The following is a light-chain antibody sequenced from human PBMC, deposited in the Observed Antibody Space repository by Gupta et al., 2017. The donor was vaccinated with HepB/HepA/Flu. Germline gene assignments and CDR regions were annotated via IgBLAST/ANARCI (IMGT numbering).Light chain of an antibody. V-gene: IGLV3-1*01. CDR1: KLGATY. CDR2: EDY. J-gene: IGLJ3*02. Sequence: SYELTQPPSVSVSPGQTANVTCSGDKLGATYACWYQQKPGQSPVLVIYEDYKRPSGIPERFSGSNSGNTATLTISETQAMDEADYYCQAWDSSTAHVVFGGGTKLTVL. CDR3: QAWDSSTAHVV.